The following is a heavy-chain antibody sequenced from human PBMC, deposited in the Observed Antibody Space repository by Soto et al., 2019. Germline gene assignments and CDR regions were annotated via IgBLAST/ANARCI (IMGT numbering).Heavy chain of an antibody. D-gene: IGHD3-22*01. CDR1: GGSISDGYY. CDR2: ISDSGST. V-gene: IGHV4-31*03. J-gene: IGHJ5*02. CDR3: ARRDRSGYSYWLDT. Sequence: QVQLQESGPGLVKPSQTLSLTCTVSGGSISDGYYWSWIRQHPGKGLEWIGSISDSGSTSYNPSLKSRLTISVDTSKNQLSLNLSSVTAADRAVYYCARRDRSGYSYWLDTWGQGTLVTVSS.